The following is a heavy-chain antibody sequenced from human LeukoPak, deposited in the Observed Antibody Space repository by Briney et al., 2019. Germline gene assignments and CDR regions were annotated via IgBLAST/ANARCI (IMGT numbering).Heavy chain of an antibody. D-gene: IGHD6-19*01. Sequence: GGSLRLSCAASGFTFSSYEMLWVRQAPGKGLEWLSYISSSGSTTYYADSVKGRFTISRDNAKDSLYLQMNSLRAEDTGVYYCAREAGAPGYSFDYWGQGTLVTVSS. CDR1: GFTFSSYE. CDR2: ISSSGSTT. V-gene: IGHV3-48*03. CDR3: AREAGAPGYSFDY. J-gene: IGHJ4*02.